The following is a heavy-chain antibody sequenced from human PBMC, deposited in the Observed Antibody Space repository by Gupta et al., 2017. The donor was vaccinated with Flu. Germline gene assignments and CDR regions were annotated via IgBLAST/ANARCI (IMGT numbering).Heavy chain of an antibody. CDR1: GLTFTRYW. V-gene: IGHV3-7*01. D-gene: IGHD3-3*01. J-gene: IGHJ4*02. CDR2: INQDGNKK. CDR3: VEAGGGSYP. Sequence: EVQLVESGGGLVQPGGSLRLSRAASGLTFTRYWMSWVRQAPGKGLEWVANINQDGNKKYYVDYVKGRFTISRDNAKNSLYLQMNSLRAEDTAVYYCVEAGGGSYPWGQGTLVTVSS.